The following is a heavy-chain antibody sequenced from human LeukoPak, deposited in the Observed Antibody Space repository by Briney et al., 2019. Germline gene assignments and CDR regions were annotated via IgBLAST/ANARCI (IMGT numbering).Heavy chain of an antibody. Sequence: SETLSLTCTVSGGSIKSYYWSWIRQPAGEGLEWLGLIYASGTTNYNPSLNSRVTMSVDTSKNQFSLRLASVTAADTAVYYCARVADRFGYNYGIDEYFDYWGQGTLVTVSS. CDR3: ARVADRFGYNYGIDEYFDY. V-gene: IGHV4-4*07. D-gene: IGHD5-18*01. CDR2: IYASGTT. CDR1: GGSIKSYY. J-gene: IGHJ4*02.